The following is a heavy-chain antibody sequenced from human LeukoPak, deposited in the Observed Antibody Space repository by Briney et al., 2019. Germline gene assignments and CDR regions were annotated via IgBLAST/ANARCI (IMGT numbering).Heavy chain of an antibody. Sequence: PGGSLRLSCAASGLTFSSYWMSWVRQAPGKGLEWVANIKQDGSEKYYVDSVKGRFTISRDNSRNTLYLQMNSLRAEDTALYYCAKGTYSAYNSGCAYWGQGTLVTVSS. V-gene: IGHV3-7*01. CDR2: IKQDGSEK. J-gene: IGHJ4*02. CDR1: GLTFSSYW. D-gene: IGHD5-12*01. CDR3: AKGTYSAYNSGCAY.